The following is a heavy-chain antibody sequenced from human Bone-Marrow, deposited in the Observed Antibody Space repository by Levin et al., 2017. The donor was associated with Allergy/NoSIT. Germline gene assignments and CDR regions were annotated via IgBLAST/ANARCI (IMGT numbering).Heavy chain of an antibody. Sequence: ASVKVSCKASGYTFTSYGISWVRQAPGQGLEWMGWISAYNGNTNYAQKLQGRVTMTTDTSTSTAYMELRSLRSDDTAVYYCARVRTPGITIFGVVMGSYGMDVWGQGTTVTVSS. CDR2: ISAYNGNT. V-gene: IGHV1-18*01. D-gene: IGHD3-3*01. J-gene: IGHJ6*02. CDR1: GYTFTSYG. CDR3: ARVRTPGITIFGVVMGSYGMDV.